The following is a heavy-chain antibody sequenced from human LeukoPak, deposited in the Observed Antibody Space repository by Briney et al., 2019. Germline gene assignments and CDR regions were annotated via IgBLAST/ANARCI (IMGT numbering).Heavy chain of an antibody. J-gene: IGHJ4*02. CDR1: GFTFSNYW. CDR3: AKNSYDISASPFDY. D-gene: IGHD3-22*01. Sequence: GGSLRLSCAASGFTFSNYWMHWVRQAPGKGLEWVSTISGSGYSTYYADSVKGRFTISRDTSKNTLYLQMNSLRAEDTAVYYCAKNSYDISASPFDYWGQGTLVTVSS. V-gene: IGHV3-23*01. CDR2: ISGSGYST.